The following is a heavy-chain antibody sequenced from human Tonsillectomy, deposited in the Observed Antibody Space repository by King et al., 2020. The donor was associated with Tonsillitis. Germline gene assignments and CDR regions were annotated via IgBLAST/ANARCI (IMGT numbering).Heavy chain of an antibody. V-gene: IGHV1-69*01. J-gene: IGHJ6*03. Sequence: VQLVQSGAEVKKPGSSAKLSCKASGDTISNYAITWVRQAPGHGLKWLGGIIPILATANYAQKFQDRVSITADESTSTAYMELSSLIYEDTAVYYCARVSLDILTGRRVAYYMDVWGKGTTVTVSS. CDR3: ARVSLDILTGRRVAYYMDV. CDR2: IIPILATA. D-gene: IGHD3-9*01. CDR1: GDTISNYA.